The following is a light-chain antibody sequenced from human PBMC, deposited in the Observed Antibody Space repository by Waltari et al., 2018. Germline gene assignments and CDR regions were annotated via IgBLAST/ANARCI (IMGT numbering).Light chain of an antibody. J-gene: IGLJ2*01. CDR3: ATWDNSLTDVV. CDR2: DND. V-gene: IGLV1-51*01. Sequence: QSVLTQPPSVSAAPGQKVTISCSGGTSNIGNYYVSWYQHLPGAAPKLLIYDNDKRPSGIPYRFSASRSGTSATLGIAGLQIGDEADYYGATWDNSLTDVVFGGGTKLTVL. CDR1: TSNIGNYY.